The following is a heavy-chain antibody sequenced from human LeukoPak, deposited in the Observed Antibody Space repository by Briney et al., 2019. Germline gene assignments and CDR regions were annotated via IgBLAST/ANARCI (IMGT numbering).Heavy chain of an antibody. CDR2: IYSDDSI. CDR3: ARSMSDNQSD. Sequence: GGSLRLSCAASGFTVSNNYMTWVRQAPGKGLEWVSVIYSDDSIHYADSVKGRFTISRDNSRNTVYLQMGSLRAEDTAVYYCARSMSDNQSDWGQGTLVTVSS. J-gene: IGHJ4*02. D-gene: IGHD1-14*01. CDR1: GFTVSNNY. V-gene: IGHV3-53*01.